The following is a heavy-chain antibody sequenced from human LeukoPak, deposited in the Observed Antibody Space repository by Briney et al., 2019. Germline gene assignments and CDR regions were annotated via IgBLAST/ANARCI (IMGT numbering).Heavy chain of an antibody. V-gene: IGHV3-23*01. CDR2: IRTSGDNT. J-gene: IGHJ5*02. CDR3: AKCVTGWPNWFDP. D-gene: IGHD6-19*01. CDR1: GFTFSNYA. Sequence: GGSLRLSCAASGFTFSNYAMSWVRQAPGKGLEWVSTIRTSGDNTYYADSVKGRFTISRDNSKNTLYLQMISLRAEDTALYYCAKCVTGWPNWFDPWGLGTLVTVSS.